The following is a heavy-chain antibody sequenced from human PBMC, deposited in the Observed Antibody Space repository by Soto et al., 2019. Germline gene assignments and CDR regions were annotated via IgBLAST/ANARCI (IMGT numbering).Heavy chain of an antibody. J-gene: IGHJ3*02. D-gene: IGHD3-22*01. CDR2: IIPIFGTA. Sequence: VASVKVSCKASGGTFSSYAISWVRQAPGQGLEWMGGIIPIFGTANYAQKFQGRVTITADESTSTAYMELSSLRSEDTAMYYCARETNTYYYDPQAFDIWGQGTMVTVSS. CDR1: GGTFSSYA. CDR3: ARETNTYYYDPQAFDI. V-gene: IGHV1-69*13.